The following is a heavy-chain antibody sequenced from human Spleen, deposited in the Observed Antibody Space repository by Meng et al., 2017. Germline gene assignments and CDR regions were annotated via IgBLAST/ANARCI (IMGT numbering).Heavy chain of an antibody. V-gene: IGHV3-23*01. Sequence: GESLKISCAASGFTFNNYEMNWVRQAPGKGLEWVSAISGSGDSTYYADSVKGRFTISRDNSKNTLYLQMNSLRAEGTAVYYCAKLYCGGDCYIRKRLDYWGQGTLVTVSS. J-gene: IGHJ4*02. D-gene: IGHD2-21*02. CDR3: AKLYCGGDCYIRKRLDY. CDR1: GFTFNNYE. CDR2: ISGSGDST.